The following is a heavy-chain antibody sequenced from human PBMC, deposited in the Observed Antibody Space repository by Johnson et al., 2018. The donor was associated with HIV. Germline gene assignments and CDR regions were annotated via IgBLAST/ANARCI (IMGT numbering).Heavy chain of an antibody. CDR3: ARDRNIAARQDAFDI. V-gene: IGHV3-66*01. D-gene: IGHD6-6*01. J-gene: IGHJ3*02. CDR1: GFTFTSYA. CDR2: IYSGGST. Sequence: EVQLVESGGGVVQPGRSLRLSCAASGFTFTSYALHWVRQAPGKGLEWVSVIYSGGSTYYADSVKGRFTISRDNSKNTLYLQMNSLRAEDTAVYYCARDRNIAARQDAFDIWGQGTMVTVSS.